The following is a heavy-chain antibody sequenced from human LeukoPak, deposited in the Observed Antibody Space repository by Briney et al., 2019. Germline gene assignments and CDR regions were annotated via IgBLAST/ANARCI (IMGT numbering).Heavy chain of an antibody. Sequence: PSETLSLTCTVSGGSISSGSYYWSWIRQPAGKGLERIGRIYTSGSTNYNPSLKSRGTMSVDTSKNQFSLKLSSVTAADTAVYYCARVVLVNYYYYYMDVWGKGTTVTISS. CDR2: IYTSGST. CDR3: ARVVLVNYYYYYMDV. D-gene: IGHD2-8*02. J-gene: IGHJ6*03. CDR1: GGSISSGSYY. V-gene: IGHV4-61*02.